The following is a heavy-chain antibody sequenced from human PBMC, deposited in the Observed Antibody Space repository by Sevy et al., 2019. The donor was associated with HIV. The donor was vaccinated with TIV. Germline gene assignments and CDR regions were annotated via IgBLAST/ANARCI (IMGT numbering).Heavy chain of an antibody. J-gene: IGHJ4*02. CDR3: ARNTAYIVVVPAAIDY. V-gene: IGHV1-2*02. CDR2: INPNSGDT. D-gene: IGHD2-2*01. Sequence: ASVKVSCKASGYTFTGYYMHWVRQAPGQGLEWMGWINPNSGDTNYAQKFQGRVTMTRETSISTAYMEASRLRSDDTAVYYCARNTAYIVVVPAAIDYWGQGTLVTVSS. CDR1: GYTFTGYY.